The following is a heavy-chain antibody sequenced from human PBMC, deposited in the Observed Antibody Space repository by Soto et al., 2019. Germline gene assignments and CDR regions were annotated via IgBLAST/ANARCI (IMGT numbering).Heavy chain of an antibody. CDR3: AYLPCSGGSCYWFSFSGMDV. D-gene: IGHD2-15*01. CDR1: GFSLSTSGVG. CDR2: IYWDDDK. J-gene: IGHJ6*02. Sequence: QITLKESGPTLVKPTQTLTLTCTFSGFSLSTSGVGVACIRQPPGKALEGLALIYWDDDKRYRPSLESRLPIPKDTSKSQVVLTMTNMDSVDTATDYCAYLPCSGGSCYWFSFSGMDVWGQGTTVTVSS. V-gene: IGHV2-5*02.